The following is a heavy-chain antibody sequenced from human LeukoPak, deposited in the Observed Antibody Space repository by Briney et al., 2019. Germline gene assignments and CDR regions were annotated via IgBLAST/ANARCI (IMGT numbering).Heavy chain of an antibody. D-gene: IGHD3-9*01. CDR2: ISRSGSTI. V-gene: IGHV3-48*03. CDR3: AREDYDILTGSSPFDY. CDR1: GFIFSSYE. Sequence: GGSLRLSCAASGFIFSSYEMHWARQAPGKGLEWVSFISRSGSTIFYADSVKGRFTISRDNAQNSLYLQMNSLRVEDTAVYYCAREDYDILTGSSPFDYWGQGTLVTVSS. J-gene: IGHJ4*02.